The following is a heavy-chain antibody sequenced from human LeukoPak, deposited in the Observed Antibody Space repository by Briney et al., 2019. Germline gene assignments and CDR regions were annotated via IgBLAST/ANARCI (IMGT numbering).Heavy chain of an antibody. J-gene: IGHJ4*02. CDR2: ISGSGGST. V-gene: IGHV3-23*01. CDR1: GFTFSSYG. CDR3: AKVGLTGYYTPFDY. Sequence: PGGSLRLSCAASGFTFSSYGMSWVRQAPGKGLEWVSAISGSGGSTYYADSVKGRFTISRDNSKNTLYLQMNSLRAEDTAVYYSAKVGLTGYYTPFDYWGQGTLVTVSS. D-gene: IGHD3/OR15-3a*01.